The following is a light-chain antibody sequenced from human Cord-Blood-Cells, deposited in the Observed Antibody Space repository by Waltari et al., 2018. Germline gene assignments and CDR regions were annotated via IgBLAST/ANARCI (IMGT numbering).Light chain of an antibody. V-gene: IGLV1-40*01. CDR2: GNS. CDR1: RSNIGAGYD. J-gene: IGLJ1*01. Sequence: QSVLTQPPSVSGAPGQRVTISCTGSRSNIGAGYDVHWYQQLPGTAPKLLICGNSNRPSGVPDRFSGSKSGTSASLAITGLQAEDEADYYCQSYDSSRVFGTGTKVTVL. CDR3: QSYDSSRV.